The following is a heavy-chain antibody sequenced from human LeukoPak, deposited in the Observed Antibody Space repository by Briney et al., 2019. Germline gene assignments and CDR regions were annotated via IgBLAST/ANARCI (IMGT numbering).Heavy chain of an antibody. CDR1: GGSITSGNW. CDR2: IYHSGST. Sequence: SETLSLTCAVSGGSITSGNWWSWARQPPGKGLEWIGEIYHSGSTDYNPSLKSRVTISVNTSKNQFSLKLTSVTAADTAVYYCAGSRGGPLGAFDIWGQGTMVTVSS. J-gene: IGHJ3*02. V-gene: IGHV4-4*02. D-gene: IGHD2-15*01. CDR3: AGSRGGPLGAFDI.